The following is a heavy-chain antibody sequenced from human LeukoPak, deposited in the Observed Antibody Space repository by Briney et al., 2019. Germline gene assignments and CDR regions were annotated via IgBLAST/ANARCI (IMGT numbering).Heavy chain of an antibody. CDR2: IGYEGVRK. Sequence: GGSLRLSCAASGFTFNNFGMHWVRQAPGKGLEWVSFIGYEGVRKYYADSVKGRFTISKDNSKATLYLQMNSLRPEDTAVYYCAKDLHGGYSSDYWGQGTLVTVFS. CDR1: GFTFNNFG. V-gene: IGHV3-30*02. D-gene: IGHD4-23*01. CDR3: AKDLHGGYSSDY. J-gene: IGHJ4*02.